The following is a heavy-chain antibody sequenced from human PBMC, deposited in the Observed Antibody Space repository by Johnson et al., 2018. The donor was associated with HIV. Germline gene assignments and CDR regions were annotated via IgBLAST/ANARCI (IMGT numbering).Heavy chain of an antibody. CDR1: GFTFSSYA. V-gene: IGHV3-30*14. D-gene: IGHD6-6*01. CDR3: ARGGIAARIDAFDI. CDR2: ISYHGSNT. J-gene: IGHJ3*02. Sequence: QVQLVESGGGVVQPGRSLRLSCAASGFTFSSYAMHWVRQAPGKGLEWVAVISYHGSNTYYADSMRGRFTISRDNAKNSLHLQMNSLRAGDTAVYYCARGGIAARIDAFDIWGQGTMVTVSS.